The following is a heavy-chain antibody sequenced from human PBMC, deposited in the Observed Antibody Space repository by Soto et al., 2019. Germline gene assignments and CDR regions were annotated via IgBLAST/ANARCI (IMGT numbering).Heavy chain of an antibody. CDR1: GFTFNNYA. J-gene: IGHJ4*02. CDR2: ISDAGERT. V-gene: IGHV3-23*01. CDR3: AKDYSSAWSRGIDF. D-gene: IGHD6-19*01. Sequence: LRLSCSATGFTFNNYAFTWVRRAAGKGLEWVAAISDAGERTNYADSVRGRFTVSRDNSKNTLYLQLNSLRAEDTAVYYCAKDYSSAWSRGIDFWGQGTLVTVSS.